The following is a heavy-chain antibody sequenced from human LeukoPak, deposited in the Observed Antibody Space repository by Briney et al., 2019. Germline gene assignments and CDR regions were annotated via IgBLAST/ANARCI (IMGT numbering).Heavy chain of an antibody. CDR1: GGSISSYY. D-gene: IGHD3-10*01. J-gene: IGHJ4*02. Sequence: SETLSLTCTASGGSISSYYWSWIRQPPGKGLEWIGYIYYSGSTNYNPSLKSRVTISVDTSKNQFSLKLSSVTAADTAVYYCARGVGYGSGYFDYWGQGTLVTVSS. CDR2: IYYSGST. V-gene: IGHV4-59*01. CDR3: ARGVGYGSGYFDY.